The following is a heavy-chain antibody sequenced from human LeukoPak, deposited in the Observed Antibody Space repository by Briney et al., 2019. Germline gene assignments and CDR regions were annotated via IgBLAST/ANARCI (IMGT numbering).Heavy chain of an antibody. Sequence: PSETLSLTCTVSGGSISSYYWSWIRQPPGKGLEWIGYIYYSGSTNYNPSLRSRVTISVDTSKNQFSLKLNSVTAADTAVYYCAGAPPLLYSSSSLGAFDIWGQGTTVTVSS. D-gene: IGHD6-13*01. CDR1: GGSISSYY. V-gene: IGHV4-59*01. CDR3: AGAPPLLYSSSSLGAFDI. J-gene: IGHJ3*02. CDR2: IYYSGST.